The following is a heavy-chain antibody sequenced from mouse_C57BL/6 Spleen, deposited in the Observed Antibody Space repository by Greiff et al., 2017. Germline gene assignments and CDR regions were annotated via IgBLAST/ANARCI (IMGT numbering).Heavy chain of an antibody. D-gene: IGHD1-1*01. J-gene: IGHJ4*01. CDR1: GYTFTSYW. V-gene: IGHV1-69*01. CDR3: ARDGSSSWDY. Sequence: QVQLKQPGAELVMPGASVKLSCKASGYTFTSYWMHWVKQRPGQGLEWIGEIDPSDSYTNYNQKFKGKSTLTVDKSSSTAYMQLSSLTSEDSAVYYCARDGSSSWDYWGQGTSVTVSS. CDR2: IDPSDSYT.